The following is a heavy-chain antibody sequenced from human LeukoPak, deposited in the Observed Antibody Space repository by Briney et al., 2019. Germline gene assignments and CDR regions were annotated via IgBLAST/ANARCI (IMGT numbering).Heavy chain of an antibody. J-gene: IGHJ6*02. V-gene: IGHV1-24*01. CDR2: FDPEDGET. CDR1: GYTLTELS. D-gene: IGHD3-3*01. Sequence: ASVKVSCKVPGYTLTELSMHWVRQAPGKGLEWMGGFDPEDGETIYAQRFQGRVTMTEDTSTDTAYMELSSLRSEDTAVYYCATGLTPSITIFGVVNYYYGMDVWGQGTTVTVSS. CDR3: ATGLTPSITIFGVVNYYYGMDV.